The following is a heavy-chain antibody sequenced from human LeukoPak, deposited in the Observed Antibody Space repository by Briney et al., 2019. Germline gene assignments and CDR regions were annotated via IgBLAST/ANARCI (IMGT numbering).Heavy chain of an antibody. V-gene: IGHV3-74*03. CDR3: ATDSTYYYDSGSSGPHYFDN. CDR2: ISDDGSIT. D-gene: IGHD3-10*01. Sequence: PGGSLRLSCAASAFTFSRDWMHWVRQAPGKGLVWVSRISDDGSITTYADSVNGRFTISRDNSKNTLYLQLDSLRPEDTAVYFCATDSTYYYDSGSSGPHYFDNWGQGTLVTVSS. CDR1: AFTFSRDW. J-gene: IGHJ4*02.